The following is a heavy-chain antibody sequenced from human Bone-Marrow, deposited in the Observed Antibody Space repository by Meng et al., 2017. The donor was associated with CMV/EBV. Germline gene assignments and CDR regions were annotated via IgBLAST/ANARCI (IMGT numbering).Heavy chain of an antibody. CDR3: ARRSSGWLTDYFDY. Sequence: GESLKISCAASGFTFSSYWMSWVRQAPGKGLEWVSYISSSGSTIYYADSVKGRFTISRDNAKNSLYLQMNSLRAEDTAVYYCARRSSGWLTDYFDYWGQGTLVTVSS. J-gene: IGHJ4*02. CDR1: GFTFSSYW. V-gene: IGHV3-48*04. CDR2: ISSSGSTI. D-gene: IGHD6-19*01.